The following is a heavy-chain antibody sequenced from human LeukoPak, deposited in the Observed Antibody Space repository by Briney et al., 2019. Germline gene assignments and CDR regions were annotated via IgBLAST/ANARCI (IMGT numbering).Heavy chain of an antibody. D-gene: IGHD1-26*01. V-gene: IGHV3-30-3*01. CDR1: GFTFSSYA. J-gene: IGHJ4*02. CDR2: ISYDGSNK. CDR3: AKVNPRYSGDRGY. Sequence: GGSLRLSCAASGFTFSSYAMHWVRQAPGKGLEWVAVISYDGSNKYYADSVKGRFTISRDNSKNTLYLQMNSLRAEDTAVYYCAKVNPRYSGDRGYWGQGTLVTVSS.